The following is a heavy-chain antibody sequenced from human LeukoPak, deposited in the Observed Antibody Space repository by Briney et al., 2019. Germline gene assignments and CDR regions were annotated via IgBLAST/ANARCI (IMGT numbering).Heavy chain of an antibody. CDR2: ISAYNVNT. J-gene: IGHJ4*02. CDR3: ARRSYGSGSYYFDY. D-gene: IGHD3-10*01. CDR1: GYTFISNG. V-gene: IGHV1-18*01. Sequence: ASVKVSCKASGYTFISNGISWVRQAPGQGLEWMGWISAYNVNTNYAQKLQGRVTMTTDTSTSTAYMELRSLRSDDTAVYYCARRSYGSGSYYFDYWGQGTLVTVSS.